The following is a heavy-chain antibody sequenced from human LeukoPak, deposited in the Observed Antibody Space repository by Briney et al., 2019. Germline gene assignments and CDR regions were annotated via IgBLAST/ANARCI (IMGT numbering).Heavy chain of an antibody. D-gene: IGHD3-16*01. J-gene: IGHJ3*02. CDR2: IIPILGIA. V-gene: IGHV1-69*02. CDR1: GGTFSSYT. CDR3: VKGITPLSAFDI. Sequence: SVKVSCKASGGTFSSYTISWVRQAPGQGLEWMGRIIPILGIANYAQKFQGRVTITADKSTSTAYMELSSLRSEDTAVYYCVKGITPLSAFDIWGQGTMVTVSS.